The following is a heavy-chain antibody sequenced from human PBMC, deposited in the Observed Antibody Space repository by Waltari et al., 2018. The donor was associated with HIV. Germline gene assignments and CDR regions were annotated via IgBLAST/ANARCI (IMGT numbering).Heavy chain of an antibody. CDR3: ARSKSYGMAV. CDR2: ITSSGSII. V-gene: IGHV3-48*02. CDR1: GFTFSGYS. Sequence: EVQLVESGGGLVQPGGSLRLSCPASGFTFSGYSMSWVRQATGKGLEWLSYITSSGSIILYADSVKGRFTISRDNAKNSLYLQMNSLRDEDTAVYYCARSKSYGMAVWGQGTTVTVSS. J-gene: IGHJ6*02.